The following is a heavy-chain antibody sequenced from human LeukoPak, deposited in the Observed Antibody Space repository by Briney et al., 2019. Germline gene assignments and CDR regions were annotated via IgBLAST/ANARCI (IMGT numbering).Heavy chain of an antibody. D-gene: IGHD4-17*01. V-gene: IGHV3-23*01. CDR1: GFIFRNYA. J-gene: IGHJ4*02. CDR2: IRGSGGST. CDR3: AKDWDDYGDYLPLDY. Sequence: GGSLRLSCAASGFIFRNYAMSWVRQAPVKGLEWVSAIRGSGGSTYYADSVKGRFTISRDNSKNILYLQMNSLRAEDTAVYYCAKDWDDYGDYLPLDYWGQGTLVTVSS.